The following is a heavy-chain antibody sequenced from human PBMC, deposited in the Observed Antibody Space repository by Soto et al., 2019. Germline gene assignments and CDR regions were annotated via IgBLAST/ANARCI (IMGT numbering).Heavy chain of an antibody. D-gene: IGHD5-18*01. CDR3: ARRGYSYGTNY. J-gene: IGHJ4*02. CDR1: GGSISSSSYY. V-gene: IGHV4-39*01. CDR2: IYYSGST. Sequence: SETLALSFTVSGGSISSSSYYWGCIRQPPWKGLELIGSIYYSGSTYYNPSLKSRVTISVDTSKNQFSLKLSSVTAADTAVYYCARRGYSYGTNYWGQGTLVTVSS.